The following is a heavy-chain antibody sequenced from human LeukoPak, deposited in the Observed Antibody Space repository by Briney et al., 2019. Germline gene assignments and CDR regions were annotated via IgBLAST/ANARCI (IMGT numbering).Heavy chain of an antibody. CDR2: ISGSGGST. J-gene: IGHJ6*03. Sequence: GGSLRLSCAASGFTFSSYAMSWVRQAPGKGLEWDSAISGSGGSTYYADSVKGRFTISRDNSKNTLYLQMNSLRAEDTAVYYCAKAHWGSGPYYYYYMDVWGKGTTVTVSS. CDR1: GFTFSSYA. V-gene: IGHV3-23*01. D-gene: IGHD7-27*01. CDR3: AKAHWGSGPYYYYYMDV.